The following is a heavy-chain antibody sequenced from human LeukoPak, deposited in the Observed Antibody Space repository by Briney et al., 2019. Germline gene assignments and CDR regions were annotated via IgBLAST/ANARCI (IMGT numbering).Heavy chain of an antibody. CDR3: AKGYYDILTGYWNQDT. D-gene: IGHD3-9*01. J-gene: IGHJ5*02. Sequence: ASETLSLTCSVSGGSISSSSFYWGWIRQPPGKGLEWIGSISYTGSTYYNPSLKSRVTISVDTSKNQFSLRLNSVTAADTAVYYCAKGYYDILTGYWNQDTWGQGTLVTVSS. CDR1: GGSISSSSFY. CDR2: ISYTGST. V-gene: IGHV4-39*01.